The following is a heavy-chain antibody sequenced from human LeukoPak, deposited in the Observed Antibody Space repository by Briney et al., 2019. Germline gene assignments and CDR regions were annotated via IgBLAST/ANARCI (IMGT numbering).Heavy chain of an antibody. V-gene: IGHV4-4*07. CDR3: ARAGTSYSSSWDEYFQH. CDR1: GGSISSYY. Sequence: PSETLSLTCTVSGGSISSYYWSWIRRPAGKGLEWIGRIYTSGSTNYNPSLKSRVTMSVDTSKNQFSLKLSSVTAADTAVYYCARAGTSYSSSWDEYFQHWGQGTLVTVSS. CDR2: IYTSGST. D-gene: IGHD6-13*01. J-gene: IGHJ1*01.